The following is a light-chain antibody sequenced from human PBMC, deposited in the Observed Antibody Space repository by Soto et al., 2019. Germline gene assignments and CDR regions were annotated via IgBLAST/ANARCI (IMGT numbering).Light chain of an antibody. Sequence: DIQMTQSPSSLSASVGDRVTITCRASQSISSYLNXYQQKPGKAPKLLIYAASSLQSGGPSRFSDSGSWTDFALTISSLQSEDFAVYYCQQYNNWTPITFGQGPRLEI. CDR3: QQYNNWTPIT. CDR2: AAS. CDR1: QSISSY. J-gene: IGKJ5*01. V-gene: IGKV1-39*01.